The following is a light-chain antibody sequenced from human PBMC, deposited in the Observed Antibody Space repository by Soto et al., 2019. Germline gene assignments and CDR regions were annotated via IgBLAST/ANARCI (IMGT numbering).Light chain of an antibody. Sequence: EIVMTQSPATLSVSPGERATLSCRASQSVSSNLAWYQQKPGQAPSLLIYDISARATGIPTRFSGILSGTEFTLTIRSLQSEDLAVYYGQQYNGWPLTFGGGTKVDIK. CDR2: DIS. V-gene: IGKV3D-15*01. J-gene: IGKJ4*01. CDR3: QQYNGWPLT. CDR1: QSVSSN.